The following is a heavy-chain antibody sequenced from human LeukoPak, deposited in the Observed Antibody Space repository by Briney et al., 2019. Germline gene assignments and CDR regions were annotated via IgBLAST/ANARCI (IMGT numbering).Heavy chain of an antibody. CDR3: AKMKGWRLYDYCMDV. D-gene: IGHD2-15*01. V-gene: IGHV3-23*01. CDR1: GFTFTTYA. Sequence: GGSLRLSCAASGFTFTTYAMSWIRQAPGKGLEWVSAISSGGSITVYADSVKGRFTTSRDNSKNTLSLQMNSLRAEDTAVYYCAKMKGWRLYDYCMDVWGKGTTVTVSS. J-gene: IGHJ6*03. CDR2: ISSGGSIT.